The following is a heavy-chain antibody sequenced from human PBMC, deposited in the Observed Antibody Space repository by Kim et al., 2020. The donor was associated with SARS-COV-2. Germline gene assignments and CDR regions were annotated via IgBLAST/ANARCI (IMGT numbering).Heavy chain of an antibody. Sequence: SQTLSLTCAISGDGVSSNSATWNWIRQSPSRGLEWLGRTYYTSKWFSDYAVSVKSRITINADTSRNQFSLQLSSVTPEDTAIYYCARHPWNFGHYYYAMDVWGQGTTVTVSS. CDR1: GDGVSSNSAT. D-gene: IGHD1-7*01. J-gene: IGHJ6*02. V-gene: IGHV6-1*01. CDR2: TYYTSKWFS. CDR3: ARHPWNFGHYYYAMDV.